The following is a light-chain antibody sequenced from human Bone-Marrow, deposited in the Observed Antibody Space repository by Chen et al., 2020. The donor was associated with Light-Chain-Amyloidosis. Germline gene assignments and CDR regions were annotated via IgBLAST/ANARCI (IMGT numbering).Light chain of an antibody. CDR2: GAP. Sequence: EVVMTQSPATLSVSPGERATLSCRASQSISSNLAWYQKKPGQAPRLLIYGAPTRATGIPARFSGSGSGTEFTLTISSLQSEDFAVYYCQQYTYWPPYTFGQGTKLEIK. CDR3: QQYTYWPPYT. V-gene: IGKV3-15*01. CDR1: QSISSN. J-gene: IGKJ2*01.